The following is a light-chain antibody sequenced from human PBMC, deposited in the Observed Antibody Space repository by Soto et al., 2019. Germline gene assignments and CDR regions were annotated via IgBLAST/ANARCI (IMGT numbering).Light chain of an antibody. Sequence: NFMLTQPHSASESPGKTVTISCTRSSGSIASNYVQWYQQRPGSSPTTVIYEDNRRPSGVPDRFSGSIDSSSNSASLTISGLKTEDEADYYCQSYDSSNLVFGGGTKLTVL. CDR3: QSYDSSNLV. CDR1: SGSIASNY. V-gene: IGLV6-57*01. J-gene: IGLJ3*02. CDR2: EDN.